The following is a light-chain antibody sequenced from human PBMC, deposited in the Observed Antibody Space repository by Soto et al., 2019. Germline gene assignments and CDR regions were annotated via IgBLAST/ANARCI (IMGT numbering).Light chain of an antibody. V-gene: IGLV2-11*01. J-gene: IGLJ1*01. CDR1: TIDDGTSNY. CDR3: CSYAVTFYV. CDR2: DVS. Sequence: QSALTQPRSGSGSPGQSVTISCTGPTIDDGTSNYVSWYQHHPGKGPKLMIYDVSERPSGVPDRFSGSKSVDTASLPISGLPPEDEADYYCCSYAVTFYVFGTGTKVTVL.